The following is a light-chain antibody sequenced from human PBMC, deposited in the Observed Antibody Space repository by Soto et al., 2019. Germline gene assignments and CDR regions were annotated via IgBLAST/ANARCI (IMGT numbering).Light chain of an antibody. CDR1: QRVSSD. Sequence: EIVMTQSPATLSVSPGDRATLSCRASQRVSSDLAWYQQKPGQAPKLLIYGATTRATDIPARFSGSGSGTEFTLTISSLQSEDFSVYYCQQYNNWPPWTFGQGTKVE. J-gene: IGKJ1*01. CDR2: GAT. CDR3: QQYNNWPPWT. V-gene: IGKV3-15*01.